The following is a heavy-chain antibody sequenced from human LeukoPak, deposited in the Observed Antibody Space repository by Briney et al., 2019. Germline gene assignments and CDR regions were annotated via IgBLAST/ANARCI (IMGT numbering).Heavy chain of an antibody. Sequence: SQTLSLTCAISGDSVSSNSAAWNWIRQSPSRGLEWLGRTYYRSKWYNDYAVSVKSRITINPDTSKNQFSLQLNSVTPEDTAVYYCARDTKSRVEGYYYYYYTDVWGKGTTVTVSS. V-gene: IGHV6-1*01. CDR3: ARDTKSRVEGYYYYYYTDV. J-gene: IGHJ6*03. CDR2: TYYRSKWYN. CDR1: GDSVSSNSAA.